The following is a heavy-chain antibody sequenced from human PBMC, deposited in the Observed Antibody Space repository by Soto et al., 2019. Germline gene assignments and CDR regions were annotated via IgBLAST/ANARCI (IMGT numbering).Heavy chain of an antibody. CDR1: GITFGDYA. CDR2: IRSKAYGGTT. CDR3: TRDSGYYDSSGYLG. J-gene: IGHJ4*02. Sequence: GGSLRLSCTASGITFGDYAMSWVRQAPGKGLEWVSFIRSKAYGGTTEYAASVKGRFTISRDDSKSIVYLQMNSLKTEDTAVYYCTRDSGYYDSSGYLGWGQGTLVTVS. D-gene: IGHD3-22*01. V-gene: IGHV3-49*04.